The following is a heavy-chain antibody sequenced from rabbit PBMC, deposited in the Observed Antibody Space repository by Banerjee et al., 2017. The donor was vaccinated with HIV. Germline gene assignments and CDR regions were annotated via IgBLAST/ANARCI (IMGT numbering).Heavy chain of an antibody. J-gene: IGHJ4*01. CDR1: GFDFSSSYW. CDR2: IDAGSSDST. D-gene: IGHD4-1*01. CDR3: ARDLAGVIGWNFNL. Sequence: QEQLKESGGGLVQPGGSLKLSCKASGFDFSSSYWICWVRQAPGKGLEWIACIDAGSSDSTWYASWAKGRFTISKTSSTTVTLQMTSLTAADTATYFCARDLAGVIGWNFNLWGQGTLVTVS. V-gene: IGHV1S45*01.